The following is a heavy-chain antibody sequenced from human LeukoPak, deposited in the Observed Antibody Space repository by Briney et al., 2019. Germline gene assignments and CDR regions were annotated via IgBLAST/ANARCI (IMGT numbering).Heavy chain of an antibody. J-gene: IGHJ3*02. V-gene: IGHV4-59*01. CDR1: GSSISSYY. CDR3: ARGYYESSGDSNAFDI. D-gene: IGHD3-22*01. CDR2: VYYSGST. Sequence: SETLSLTCTVSGSSISSYYWSWLRQPPGKGLEWIGYVYYSGSTYYDPSLRGRVAISVDASKNQFSLKLSSVTAADTAVYYCARGYYESSGDSNAFDIWGQGTMVTVSS.